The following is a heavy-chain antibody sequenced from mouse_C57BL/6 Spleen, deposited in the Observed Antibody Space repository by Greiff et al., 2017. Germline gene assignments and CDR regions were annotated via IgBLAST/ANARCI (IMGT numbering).Heavy chain of an antibody. CDR2: IWRGGST. CDR1: GFSLTSYG. V-gene: IGHV2-2*01. Sequence: QVQLQQSGPGLVQPSQSLSITCTVSGFSLTSYGVHWVRQSPGKGLEWLGVIWRGGSTDYNAAFISRLSISKDNAKSQVFFKMNSLQADDTAIYYCASLTTVVGGYFGVWGTGITVTVSS. D-gene: IGHD1-1*01. CDR3: ASLTTVVGGYFGV. J-gene: IGHJ1*03.